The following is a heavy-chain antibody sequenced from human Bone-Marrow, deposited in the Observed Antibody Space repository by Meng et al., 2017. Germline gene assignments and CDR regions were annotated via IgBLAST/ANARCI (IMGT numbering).Heavy chain of an antibody. CDR1: GGSTSSYY. Sequence: VPLHDVGRGLANSAKTLSLTCTVSGGSTSSYYWSWIRQPAGKGLEWIGRIYTSGSTNYNPSLKSRVTMSVDTSKNQFSLKLSSVTAADTAVYYCARDRGIAVAGQFDYWGQGTLVTVSS. CDR3: ARDRGIAVAGQFDY. J-gene: IGHJ4*02. D-gene: IGHD6-19*01. V-gene: IGHV4-4*07. CDR2: IYTSGST.